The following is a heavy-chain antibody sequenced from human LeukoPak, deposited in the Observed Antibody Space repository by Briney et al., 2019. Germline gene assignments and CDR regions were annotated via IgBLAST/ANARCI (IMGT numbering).Heavy chain of an antibody. Sequence: PSETLSLTCAVYGGSFGGYCWSWIRQPPGKGLEWIGEINHSGSTNYNPSLKSRVTISVDTSKNQFSLKLTSVTDADTGVYYCARATADFWSALSALPNYWGQGTLVTVSS. V-gene: IGHV4-34*01. D-gene: IGHD3-3*01. CDR3: ARATADFWSALSALPNY. CDR1: GGSFGGYC. CDR2: INHSGST. J-gene: IGHJ4*02.